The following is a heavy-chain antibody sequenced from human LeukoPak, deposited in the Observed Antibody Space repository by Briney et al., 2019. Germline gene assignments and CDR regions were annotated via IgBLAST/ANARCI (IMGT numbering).Heavy chain of an antibody. D-gene: IGHD3-3*01. V-gene: IGHV4-34*01. CDR3: ARQSLDFWSGYFSA. Sequence: SETLSLTCAVYGGSFSGYYWSWIRQPPGKGLEWIGEINHSGSTNYNPSLKSRVTISVDTSKNQFSLKLSSVTAADTAVYYCARQSLDFWSGYFSAWGQGTLVTVSS. CDR2: INHSGST. CDR1: GGSFSGYY. J-gene: IGHJ5*02.